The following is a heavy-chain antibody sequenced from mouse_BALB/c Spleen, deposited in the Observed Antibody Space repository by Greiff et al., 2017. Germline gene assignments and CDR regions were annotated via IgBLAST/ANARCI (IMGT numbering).Heavy chain of an antibody. CDR3: ARDQGYDYDAMDY. Sequence: VMLVESGPGLVAPSQSLSITCTVSGFSLTSYGVHWVRQPPGKGLEWLGVIWAGGSTNYNSALMSRLSISKDNSKSQVFLKMNSLQTDDTAMYYCARDQGYDYDAMDYWGQGTSVTVSS. CDR2: IWAGGST. V-gene: IGHV2-9*02. J-gene: IGHJ4*01. D-gene: IGHD2-10*02. CDR1: GFSLTSYG.